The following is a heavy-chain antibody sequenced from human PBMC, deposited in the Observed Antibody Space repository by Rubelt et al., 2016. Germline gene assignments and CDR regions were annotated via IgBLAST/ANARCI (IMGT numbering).Heavy chain of an antibody. Sequence: EVQLVESGGGLVQPGGSLRLSCAASGFTFSIYWMHWVRQAPGKGLVWVSRIDSDGGSTTYADSVKGRFTISRDNSKNTLYLQRNSLRAEDTAVYYCARSKQGPWYSGSYSFWGQGTLVTVSS. CDR2: IDSDGGST. V-gene: IGHV3-74*01. J-gene: IGHJ4*02. CDR3: ARSKQGPWYSGSYSF. D-gene: IGHD1-26*01. CDR1: GFTFSIYW.